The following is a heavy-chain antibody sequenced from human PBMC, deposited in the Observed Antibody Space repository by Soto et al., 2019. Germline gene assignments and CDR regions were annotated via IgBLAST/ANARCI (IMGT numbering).Heavy chain of an antibody. V-gene: IGHV3-53*01. Sequence: RELEWVSVIDTGGRTYYADSVNGRFTISRDNSKNTLYLQMNSLRADDTAVYYCFFFQAEDGIRDDRSVSAFLLNRSSDL. CDR2: IDTGGRT. CDR3: FFFQAEDGIRDDRSVSAFLLNRSSDL. J-gene: IGHJ2*01. D-gene: IGHD2-15*01.